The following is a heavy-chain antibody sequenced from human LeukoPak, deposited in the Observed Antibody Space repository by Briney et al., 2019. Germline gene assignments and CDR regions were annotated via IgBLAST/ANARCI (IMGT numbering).Heavy chain of an antibody. D-gene: IGHD5-12*01. J-gene: IGHJ4*02. V-gene: IGHV3-30*04. CDR3: ARDWGRVDIVATIRGLIDY. Sequence: GGSLRLSCAASGFTFSSYAMHWVRQAPGKGLEWVALISYDGSNKYFADSVKGRFTISRDNSKNTLYLQMNSLRSDDTAVYYCARDWGRVDIVATIRGLIDYWGQGTLVTVSS. CDR2: ISYDGSNK. CDR1: GFTFSSYA.